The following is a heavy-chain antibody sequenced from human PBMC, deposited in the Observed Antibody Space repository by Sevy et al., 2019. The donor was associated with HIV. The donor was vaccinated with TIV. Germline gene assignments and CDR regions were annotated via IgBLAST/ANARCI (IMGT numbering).Heavy chain of an antibody. D-gene: IGHD2-15*01. CDR1: GFTFNMYW. V-gene: IGHV3-7*01. CDR3: ARYCSGGSCYSLLPHYNYGMDV. J-gene: IGHJ6*02. Sequence: GGSLRLSCAASGFTFNMYWMTWVRQAPGKGLEWVANIKEDGSQKNYLDSVKGRFIISRDNAKGSLYLQFNSLRAEDTAVYYCARYCSGGSCYSLLPHYNYGMDVWGQGTTVTVSS. CDR2: IKEDGSQK.